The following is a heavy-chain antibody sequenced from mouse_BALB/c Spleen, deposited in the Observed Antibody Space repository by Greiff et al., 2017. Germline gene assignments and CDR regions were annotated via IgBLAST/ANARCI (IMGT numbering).Heavy chain of an antibody. V-gene: IGHV5-17*02. CDR2: ISSGSSTI. CDR1: GFTFSSFG. Sequence: EVMLVESGGGLVQPGGSRKLSCAASGFTFSSFGMHWVRQAPEKGLEWVAYISSGSSTIYYADTVKGRFTISRDNPKNTLFLQMTSLRSEDTAMYYCARNMIPFYAMDYWGQGTSVTVSS. CDR3: ARNMIPFYAMDY. J-gene: IGHJ4*01. D-gene: IGHD2-3*01.